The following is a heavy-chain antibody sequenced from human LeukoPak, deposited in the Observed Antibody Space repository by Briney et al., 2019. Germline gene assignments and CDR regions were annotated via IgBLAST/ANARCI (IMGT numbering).Heavy chain of an antibody. CDR2: VSKSGST. CDR1: GGTITSHF. CDR3: ARDDYGVLGAFDV. Sequence: SETLSLTCTVSGGTITSHFWTWIRQAPGKGLEWVGYVSKSGSTNYNPSLQSRITISVDTSKNQFFLKLTSMTAADTAVYFCARDDYGVLGAFDVWGQGTVVTVSS. V-gene: IGHV4-4*08. D-gene: IGHD3-16*01. J-gene: IGHJ3*01.